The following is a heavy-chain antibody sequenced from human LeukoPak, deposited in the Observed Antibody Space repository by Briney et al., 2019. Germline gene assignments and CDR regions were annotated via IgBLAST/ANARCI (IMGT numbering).Heavy chain of an antibody. D-gene: IGHD3-10*01. CDR2: IYYSGST. Sequence: SETLSLTCTVPGGSLSSYHWSWIRQPPGKGLERIADIYYSGSTNYNPSLKSRVTISVDTSKNQFSLKLSSVTAADTAVYYCARGPPNYYGSGSLPFDYWGQGTLVTVSS. CDR1: GGSLSSYH. J-gene: IGHJ4*02. CDR3: ARGPPNYYGSGSLPFDY. V-gene: IGHV4-59*01.